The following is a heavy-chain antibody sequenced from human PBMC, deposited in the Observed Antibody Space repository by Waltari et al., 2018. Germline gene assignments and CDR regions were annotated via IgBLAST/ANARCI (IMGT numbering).Heavy chain of an antibody. CDR1: GFTFSSYA. V-gene: IGHV3-23*01. CDR2: ISGSGGST. Sequence: EVQLLESGGGLVQPGGSLRLSCAASGFTFSSYAMSWVRQAPGKGLEWVSAISGSGGSTYDADSVKGRFTISRDNSKNTLYLQMNSLRAEDTAVYYCAKDSYYYDSSGYYVDYYFDYWGQGTLVTVSS. D-gene: IGHD3-22*01. J-gene: IGHJ4*02. CDR3: AKDSYYYDSSGYYVDYYFDY.